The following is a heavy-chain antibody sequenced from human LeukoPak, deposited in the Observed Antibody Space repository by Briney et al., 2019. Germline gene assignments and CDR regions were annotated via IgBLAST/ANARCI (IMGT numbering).Heavy chain of an antibody. D-gene: IGHD2-8*01. CDR2: INHSGST. CDR3: ARGGCTNGVCYRNWFDP. V-gene: IGHV4-34*01. Sequence: PPETLSLTCAVYGGSFSGYYWSWIRQPPGKGLEWIGEINHSGSTNYNPSLKSRVTISVDTSKNQFSLKLSSVTAADTAVYYCARGGCTNGVCYRNWFDPWGQGTLVTVSS. CDR1: GGSFSGYY. J-gene: IGHJ5*02.